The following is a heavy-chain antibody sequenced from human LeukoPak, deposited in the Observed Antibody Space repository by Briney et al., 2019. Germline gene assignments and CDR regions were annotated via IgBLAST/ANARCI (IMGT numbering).Heavy chain of an antibody. V-gene: IGHV1-2*02. CDR2: INPNSGGT. CDR1: GYTFTGYY. CDR3: ARSPRPDKWELSFDY. D-gene: IGHD1-26*01. Sequence: ASVKVSCKAAGYTFTGYYMHWVRQAPGQGLEWRGGINPNSGGTNYAQKFQGRVTMTRDTSISTAYMELSRLRSDHTAVYYCARSPRPDKWELSFDYWGQGTLVTVSS. J-gene: IGHJ4*02.